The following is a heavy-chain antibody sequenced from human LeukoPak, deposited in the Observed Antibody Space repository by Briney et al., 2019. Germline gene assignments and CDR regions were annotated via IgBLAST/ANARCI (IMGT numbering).Heavy chain of an antibody. D-gene: IGHD3-10*01. CDR1: GYTFTGYY. CDR3: AREDATGAFDI. CDR2: INPNSGGT. V-gene: IGHV1-2*04. J-gene: IGHJ3*02. Sequence: ASVTVSCTASGYTFTGYYMHWVRQAPGQGLEWMGWINPNSGGTNYAQKFQGWVTMTRDTSISTAYMELSRLRSEDTAVYYCAREDATGAFDIWGQGTMVTVSS.